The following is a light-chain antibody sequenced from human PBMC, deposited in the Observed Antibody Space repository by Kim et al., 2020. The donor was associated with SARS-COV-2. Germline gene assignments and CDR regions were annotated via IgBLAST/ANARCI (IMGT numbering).Light chain of an antibody. CDR3: SSYTRSNTLV. CDR2: DVN. V-gene: IGLV2-14*04. CDR1: NSDIGGYDH. J-gene: IGLJ3*02. Sequence: GPSITISCTGTNSDIGGYDHVSWYQQHPGTAPKLIIFDVNKGPSGVSDRFSGSKAGTTASLTISGLQAEDEADYYCSSYTRSNTLVFGGGTELTVL.